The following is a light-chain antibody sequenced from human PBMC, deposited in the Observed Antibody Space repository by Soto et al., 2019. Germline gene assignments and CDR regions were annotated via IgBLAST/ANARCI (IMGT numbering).Light chain of an antibody. CDR3: QQYGSSRIT. CDR2: KAS. CDR1: QGISSY. J-gene: IGKJ5*01. V-gene: IGKV1-8*01. Sequence: AIRMTQSPSSFSASTGDRVTITCRASQGISSYLAWYQQKPGKAPKLLIYKASTLKSGVPSRFSGSGSGTDFTLTISRLEPEDFAVYYCQQYGSSRITFGQGTRLEIK.